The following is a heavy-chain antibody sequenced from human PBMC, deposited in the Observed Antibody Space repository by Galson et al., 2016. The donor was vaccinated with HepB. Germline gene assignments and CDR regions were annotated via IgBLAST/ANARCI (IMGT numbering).Heavy chain of an antibody. V-gene: IGHV3-23*01. J-gene: IGHJ4*02. CDR3: AKGHTSLDF. CDR2: VGSGGSDT. D-gene: IGHD3/OR15-3a*01. Sequence: SLRLSCAASGFTFSSTAMAWVRQAPGKGLEWVAGVGSGGSDTHYAGLVKGRFTISRDNSNNIVYLQMNNLRAEDTAVYYCAKGHTSLDFGGQGTLVTVSS. CDR1: GFTFSSTA.